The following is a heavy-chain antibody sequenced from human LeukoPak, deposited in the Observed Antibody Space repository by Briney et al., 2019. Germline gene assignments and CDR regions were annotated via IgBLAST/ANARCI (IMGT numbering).Heavy chain of an antibody. J-gene: IGHJ4*02. CDR3: ARLSNSGYIIYFDY. CDR2: INPNSGDT. CDR1: GYTFTDYY. D-gene: IGHD5-12*01. V-gene: IGHV1-2*02. Sequence: GGSVKGSCKASGYTFTDYYMHWVRQAPGQGLEWMGWINPNSGDTNYAQKFPGRVTMTRATSVSTAYMVLGRLRSDDTAVYYCARLSNSGYIIYFDYWGQGTLVTVSA.